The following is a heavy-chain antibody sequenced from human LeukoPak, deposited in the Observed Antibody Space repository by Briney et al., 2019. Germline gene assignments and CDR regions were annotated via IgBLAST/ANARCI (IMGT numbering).Heavy chain of an antibody. CDR3: ARPGEGSGYSSSRIDY. V-gene: IGHV4-39*01. CDR2: IHYSGTT. CDR1: GGSISSSSYY. Sequence: PSETLSLTCTVSGGSISSSSYYWGWIRQPPGKGLEWIGSIHYSGTTYYNPSLKSRVTISVDTSKNQFSLKLSSVTAADTAVYYCARPGEGSGYSSSRIDYWGQGTPVTVSS. D-gene: IGHD6-13*01. J-gene: IGHJ4*02.